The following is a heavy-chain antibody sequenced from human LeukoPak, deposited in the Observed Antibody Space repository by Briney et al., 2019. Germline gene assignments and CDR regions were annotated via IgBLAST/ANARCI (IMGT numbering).Heavy chain of an antibody. CDR2: IYPGDSDT. CDR1: GYSFTSYW. Sequence: GESLKISCKGSGYSFTSYWIGWVRQMPGKGLEWMGIIYPGDSDTRYSPSFQGRVTISADKSISTAYLQWSSLKASDTAMYYCAGHSGEDYYYYYMDVWGKGTTVTVSS. J-gene: IGHJ6*03. V-gene: IGHV5-51*01. CDR3: AGHSGEDYYYYYMDV. D-gene: IGHD4-17*01.